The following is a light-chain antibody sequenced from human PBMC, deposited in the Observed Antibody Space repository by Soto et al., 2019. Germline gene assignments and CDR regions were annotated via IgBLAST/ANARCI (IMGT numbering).Light chain of an antibody. CDR2: DTS. J-gene: IGKJ3*01. CDR3: QQRSSWPAT. Sequence: EIVLTQSPATLSLSPGDRATLSCRASQSVSTYLAWYQQKPGQAPRLLIYDTSNRATGIPARFSGSGSGTDFTPTISSLGPEDFAVYYCQQRSSWPATFGPGTKVDIK. CDR1: QSVSTY. V-gene: IGKV3-11*01.